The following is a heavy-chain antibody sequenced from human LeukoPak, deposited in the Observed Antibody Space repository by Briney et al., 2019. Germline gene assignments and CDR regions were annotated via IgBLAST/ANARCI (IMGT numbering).Heavy chain of an antibody. D-gene: IGHD3-22*01. CDR1: GYTFTSYY. CDR3: ARVPRDYDSSGYYDY. CDR2: INPSGGST. V-gene: IGHV1-46*01. J-gene: IGHJ4*02. Sequence: ASVKVSCKASGYTFTSYYMHWVRQAPGQGLEWMGIINPSGGSTSYAQKFQGRVTMARDTSTSTVYMELSSPRSEDTAVYYCARVPRDYDSSGYYDYWGQGTLVTVSS.